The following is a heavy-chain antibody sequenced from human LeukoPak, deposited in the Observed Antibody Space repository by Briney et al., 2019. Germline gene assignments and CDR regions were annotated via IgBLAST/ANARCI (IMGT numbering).Heavy chain of an antibody. Sequence: PGGSLRLSCAASGFTFSSYAMSWVRQAPGKGLEWLSSISGSGSSTFYADSVKDRFTISRDNSKNTLYLQMISLRADDTAVYFCAKVDGITIFEVFDYWGQGTLVTVSS. CDR3: AKVDGITIFEVFDY. CDR1: GFTFSSYA. D-gene: IGHD3-3*01. CDR2: ISGSGSST. V-gene: IGHV3-23*01. J-gene: IGHJ4*02.